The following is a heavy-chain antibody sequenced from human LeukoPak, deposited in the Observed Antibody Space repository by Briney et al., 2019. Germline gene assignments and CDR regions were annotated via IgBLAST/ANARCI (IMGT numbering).Heavy chain of an antibody. CDR1: GITFTSYW. CDR2: ISGSGGST. Sequence: PGGSLRLSCVASGITFTSYWMSWVRQAPGKGLEWVSAISGSGGSTYYADSVKGRFTISRDNSKNTLYLQMNSLRAEDTAVYYCAKHDYGDHLGYWGQGTLVTVSS. D-gene: IGHD4-17*01. V-gene: IGHV3-23*01. CDR3: AKHDYGDHLGY. J-gene: IGHJ4*02.